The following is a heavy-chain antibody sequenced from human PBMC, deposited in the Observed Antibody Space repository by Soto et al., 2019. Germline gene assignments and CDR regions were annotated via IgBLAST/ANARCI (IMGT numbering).Heavy chain of an antibody. CDR3: ARWGTTWGFDL. Sequence: QLHLVESGGGVVQPGTSLRLSCTASGFMFKSYVMHWVRQAPGKGLEWVALTSYDGNNKYYGDSVKGRFTVSRDNSKNTLHLQMDSLRPEDTALYYCARWGTTWGFDLWGQGTLVSVSS. J-gene: IGHJ4*02. V-gene: IGHV3-30*19. D-gene: IGHD3-16*01. CDR2: TSYDGNNK. CDR1: GFMFKSYV.